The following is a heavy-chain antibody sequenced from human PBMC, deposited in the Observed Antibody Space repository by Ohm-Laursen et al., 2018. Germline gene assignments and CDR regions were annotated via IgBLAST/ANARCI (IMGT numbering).Heavy chain of an antibody. Sequence: ASVKVSCNASGYTFTGYYMHWVRQAPGQGLEWMGWMNPKSGDTGYAHKFQGRVTMARNASISTANMEMSSLRSEDTAVYYCARGRLSGTRRALDIWGQGTMVTVSS. CDR2: MNPKSGDT. V-gene: IGHV1-8*02. J-gene: IGHJ3*02. CDR1: GYTFTGYY. D-gene: IGHD1-7*01. CDR3: ARGRLSGTRRALDI.